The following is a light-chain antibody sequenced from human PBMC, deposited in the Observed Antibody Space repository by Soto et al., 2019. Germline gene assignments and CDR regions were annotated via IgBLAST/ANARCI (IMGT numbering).Light chain of an antibody. V-gene: IGKV3-15*01. CDR2: GAS. CDR1: QNVGTT. CDR3: PQSKNWPLT. Sequence: EIVLTQSPATLSVSPGESATLSCRASQNVGTTVGWCQQKPGQVPRLLIYGASTRATGIPARFSGSGSGTEFTLTISSLQAEDFAFYYCPQSKNWPLTFAQGTRLEIK. J-gene: IGKJ5*01.